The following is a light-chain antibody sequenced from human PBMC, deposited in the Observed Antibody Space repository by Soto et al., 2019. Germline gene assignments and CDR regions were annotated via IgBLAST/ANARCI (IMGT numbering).Light chain of an antibody. Sequence: EIVLTQSPATLSLSPGERATLSCRASQSVSSNLAWYQQKPGQAPRLLIYDTSNRATGIPARFSGSGSGTDFTLTISSLEPEDFAVYYCHQRSNSLTFGGGTKVDIK. J-gene: IGKJ4*01. CDR2: DTS. CDR3: HQRSNSLT. CDR1: QSVSSN. V-gene: IGKV3-11*01.